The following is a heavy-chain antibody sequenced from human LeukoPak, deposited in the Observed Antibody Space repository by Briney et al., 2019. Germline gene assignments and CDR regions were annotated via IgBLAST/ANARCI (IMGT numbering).Heavy chain of an antibody. J-gene: IGHJ6*03. Sequence: RASVKVSCKASGYTFTDYFMNWVRQAPGQGLEWMGWINPKSGGTVYAQKFQGRVTMTRDTSISTAYMELSRLRSDDTAVYYCARGIVGANYYYYYYMDVWGKGTTVTVSS. CDR3: ARGIVGANYYYYYYMDV. D-gene: IGHD1-26*01. V-gene: IGHV1-2*02. CDR1: GYTFTDYF. CDR2: INPKSGGT.